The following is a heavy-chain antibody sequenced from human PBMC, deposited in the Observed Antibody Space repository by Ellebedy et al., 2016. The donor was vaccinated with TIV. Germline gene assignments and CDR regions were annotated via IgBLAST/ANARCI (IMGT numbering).Heavy chain of an antibody. V-gene: IGHV3-7*01. Sequence: GGSLRLSCAASGFTFSNAWMSWVRQAPGKGLEWVANMNGDGSEKYYVDSVRGRFTISRDNAKDSLYLQMSSLRAEDTALYYCARDGYAYATDVWGQGTTVTVSS. CDR2: MNGDGSEK. D-gene: IGHD5-18*01. J-gene: IGHJ6*02. CDR1: GFTFSNAW. CDR3: ARDGYAYATDV.